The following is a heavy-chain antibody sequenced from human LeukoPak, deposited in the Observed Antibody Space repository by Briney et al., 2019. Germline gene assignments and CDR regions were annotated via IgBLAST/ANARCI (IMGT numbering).Heavy chain of an antibody. D-gene: IGHD3-22*01. CDR2: PYYRSKWNN. CDR3: ARTRKPCYYDSSDAFDI. V-gene: IGHV6-1*01. J-gene: IGHJ3*02. Sequence: QTLSLTCAISGDSVSSNSAAWNWIRQSPSRGLEWLGRPYYRSKWNNGYAVSVKSRITINPDTSKNQFSLQLNSVTPEDTAVYYCARTRKPCYYDSSDAFDIWGQGTTVTVSS. CDR1: GDSVSSNSAA.